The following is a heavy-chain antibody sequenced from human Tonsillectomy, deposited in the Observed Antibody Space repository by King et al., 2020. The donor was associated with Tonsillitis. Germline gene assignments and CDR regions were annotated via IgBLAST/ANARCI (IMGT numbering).Heavy chain of an antibody. CDR2: LYYSGST. CDR3: ALNFYGSGTYYKASEY. V-gene: IGHV4-39*01. J-gene: IGHJ4*02. Sequence: LQLQESGPGLVKPSETLSLTCTVSGGSISSSSYYWGWIRQPPGKGLEWIGTLYYSGSTYYNPSLKSRVTISVDTSKNQFSLKLSSVTAADTAVYYCALNFYGSGTYYKASEYWGQGTLVTVSS. CDR1: GGSISSSSYY. D-gene: IGHD3-10*01.